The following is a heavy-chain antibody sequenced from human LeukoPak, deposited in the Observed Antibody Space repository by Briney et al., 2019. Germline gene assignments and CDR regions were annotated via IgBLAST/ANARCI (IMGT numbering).Heavy chain of an antibody. D-gene: IGHD6-13*01. J-gene: IGHJ1*01. CDR2: ISGSGETI. CDR1: GLTFSSYE. Sequence: PGGSLRLSCAAAGLTFSSYEMYWVRQAPGKGLEWVSYISGSGETIYYADSVKGRFTISRDNANKSLYLHMSSLRVEDTAIYYCIPPAAGRRRTISTEYFQHWGQGALVTVSS. V-gene: IGHV3-48*03. CDR3: IPPAAGRRRTISTEYFQH.